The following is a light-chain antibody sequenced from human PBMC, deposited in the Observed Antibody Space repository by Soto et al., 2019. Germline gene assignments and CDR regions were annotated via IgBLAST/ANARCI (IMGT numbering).Light chain of an antibody. V-gene: IGKV3-20*01. CDR3: QQYGSATWT. J-gene: IGKJ1*01. Sequence: EIVLTQSPGTLSLSPGERATLSCRASQSVSSSYLAWYQQKPGQAPRLLIYGASSRATGIPDRFSGSGSGTDVTRTISRLEPEDFAVYYCQQYGSATWTFGQGTKVEIK. CDR2: GAS. CDR1: QSVSSSY.